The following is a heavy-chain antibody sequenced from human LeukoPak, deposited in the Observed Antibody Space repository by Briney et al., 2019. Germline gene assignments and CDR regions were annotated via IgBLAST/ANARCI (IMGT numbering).Heavy chain of an antibody. CDR1: GFTFDTYG. Sequence: PGRSLRLSCAASGFTFDTYGMHWVRQGPGKGLEWVAVVSYDGNNKYYANSEKGRFTISRDNSKNTLYLQMNSLRAEDTAVYYCTRERDLSLYYFAYWGQGTLVTVSS. CDR2: VSYDGNNK. CDR3: TRERDLSLYYFAY. J-gene: IGHJ4*02. V-gene: IGHV3-30*03.